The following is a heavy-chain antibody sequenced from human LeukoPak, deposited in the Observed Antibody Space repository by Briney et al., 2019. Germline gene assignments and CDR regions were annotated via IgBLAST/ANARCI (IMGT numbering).Heavy chain of an antibody. J-gene: IGHJ4*02. CDR1: GFTFSSYG. CDR3: VKVGATTLDY. Sequence: GGSLRLSCAASGFTFSSYGMHWVRQAPGKGLEWVAFIRYDGSNKYYADSVKGRFTISRDNSKNTLYLQMNSLRAEDTAVYYCVKVGATTLDYWGRGTLVTVSA. V-gene: IGHV3-30*02. CDR2: IRYDGSNK. D-gene: IGHD1-26*01.